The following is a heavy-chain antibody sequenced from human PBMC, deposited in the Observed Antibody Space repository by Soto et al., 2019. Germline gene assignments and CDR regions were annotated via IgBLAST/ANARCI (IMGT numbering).Heavy chain of an antibody. V-gene: IGHV3-74*01. J-gene: IGHJ4*02. CDR2: INSDGSSA. CDR3: ARDGYNSFFDY. Sequence: GGSLRLSCAASGFTFSSYWMHWVRQAPGKGLVWVSRINSDGSSASYADSVKGRFTISRDNAKNTLYLQMNSLRAEDTAVYYCARDGYNSFFDYWGQGTLVTVSS. CDR1: GFTFSSYW. D-gene: IGHD5-12*01.